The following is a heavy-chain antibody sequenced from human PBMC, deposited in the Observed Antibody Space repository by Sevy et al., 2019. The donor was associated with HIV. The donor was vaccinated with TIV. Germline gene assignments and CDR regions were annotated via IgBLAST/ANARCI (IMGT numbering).Heavy chain of an antibody. CDR1: GFTFSSYA. D-gene: IGHD6-6*01. Sequence: GGSLRLSCAASGFTFSSYAMSWVRQAPGKGLEWVSAISGSGGSTYYADSVKGRFTISRDNSKNTLYLQMNSLRAEDPAVNYCEKDAKQLVPSYFDYWGQGTLVTVSS. J-gene: IGHJ4*02. CDR2: ISGSGGST. CDR3: EKDAKQLVPSYFDY. V-gene: IGHV3-23*01.